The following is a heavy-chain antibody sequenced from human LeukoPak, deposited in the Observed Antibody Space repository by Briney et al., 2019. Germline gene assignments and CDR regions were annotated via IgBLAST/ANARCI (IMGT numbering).Heavy chain of an antibody. CDR1: GFTLSNYA. Sequence: GGSLRLSCATSGFTLSNYAMSWVRQAPGKGLEWVVRSRNKANSYSTEYAASVRGRFTVSRDLLKNSVYLQMNSLKTEDTAMYYCTRDESALWGQGTLVTVSS. J-gene: IGHJ4*02. CDR3: TRDESAL. CDR2: SRNKANSYST. V-gene: IGHV3-72*01.